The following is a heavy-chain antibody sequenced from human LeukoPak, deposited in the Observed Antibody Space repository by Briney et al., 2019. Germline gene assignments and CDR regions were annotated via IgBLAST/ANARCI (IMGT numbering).Heavy chain of an antibody. CDR2: ISNTGGST. CDR1: GFSFNTYA. D-gene: IGHD2-15*01. J-gene: IGHJ1*01. Sequence: GGSLRLSCAASGFSFNTYAMSWVRQAPGKGLEWVSAISNTGGSTYYADSVKGRFTISRDKSKNTLSLLMNSLRAEDTAVYYCAQQVGYCSSGSCYFTYWGQGTLVTVSS. V-gene: IGHV3-23*01. CDR3: AQQVGYCSSGSCYFTY.